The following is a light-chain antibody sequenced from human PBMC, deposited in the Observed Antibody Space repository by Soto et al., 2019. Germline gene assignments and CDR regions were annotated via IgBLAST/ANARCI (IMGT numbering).Light chain of an antibody. CDR3: QYCAISAGT. CDR1: QSVRDTY. J-gene: IGKJ1*01. Sequence: IVLTQSPDTLSLSPGERATLSCRASQSVRDTYLAWYQHKPGQAPSPLIYGASNRATGVPDRFSGSGSGTDFALTISRLEPEDFALYYCQYCAISAGTFGQGTKVDIK. V-gene: IGKV3-20*01. CDR2: GAS.